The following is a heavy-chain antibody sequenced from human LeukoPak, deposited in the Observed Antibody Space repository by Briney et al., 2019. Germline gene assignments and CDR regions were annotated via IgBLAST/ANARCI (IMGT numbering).Heavy chain of an antibody. D-gene: IGHD3-22*01. CDR3: ARSHYEDSSGYYYRRYYFDY. V-gene: IGHV4-34*01. CDR2: INHSGST. J-gene: IGHJ4*02. CDR1: DGSFSSYY. Sequence: SETLSLTCAVYDGSFSSYYWSWVRQPPGKGLEWIGEINHSGSTNSNPSLKSRVTLSVDSSKNQFSLKLNSVTAVDTAVYYCARSHYEDSSGYYYRRYYFDYWGQGTLVTVSS.